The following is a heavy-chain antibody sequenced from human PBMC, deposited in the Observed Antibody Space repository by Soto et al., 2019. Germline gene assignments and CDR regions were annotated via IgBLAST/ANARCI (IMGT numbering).Heavy chain of an antibody. Sequence: GGSLRLSCAASGFTFSSYGMHWVRQAPGKGLEWVAVIWYDGSNKYYADSVKGRFTISRDNSKNTLYLQMNSLRAEDTAVYYCARDMRSSTSMDYWGQGTLVTVYS. D-gene: IGHD2-2*01. CDR2: IWYDGSNK. CDR1: GFTFSSYG. V-gene: IGHV3-33*01. CDR3: ARDMRSSTSMDY. J-gene: IGHJ4*02.